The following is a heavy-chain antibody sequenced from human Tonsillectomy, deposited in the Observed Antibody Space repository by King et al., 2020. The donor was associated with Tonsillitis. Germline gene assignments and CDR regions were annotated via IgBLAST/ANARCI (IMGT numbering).Heavy chain of an antibody. CDR1: GFTFSSHG. D-gene: IGHD5-24*01. CDR3: AKDLGDGYNVYYHGLDV. Sequence: VQLVESGEGVVQPGRSLRLSCAASGFTFSSHGMYWVRQAPGKGLEWVADISYDGSNKYYGDSVKGRFTISRDNSKNPLFLQMNSLRAEDTAVYYCAKDLGDGYNVYYHGLDVWGQGTTVTVSS. J-gene: IGHJ6*02. CDR2: ISYDGSNK. V-gene: IGHV3-30*18.